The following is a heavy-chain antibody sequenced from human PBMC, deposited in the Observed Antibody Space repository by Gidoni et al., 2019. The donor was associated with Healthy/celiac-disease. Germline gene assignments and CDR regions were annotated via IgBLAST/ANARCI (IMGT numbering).Heavy chain of an antibody. V-gene: IGHV1-2*02. CDR3: ASDASSGFGELPSTTADY. CDR2: INPNSGGT. D-gene: IGHD3-10*01. CDR1: GYTFTGYY. J-gene: IGHJ4*02. Sequence: QVQLVQSGAEVKKPGASVKVSCKASGYTFTGYYMHWVRQAPGQGLEWMGWINPNSGGTNYAQKFQGRVTMTRDTSISTAYMELSRLRSDDTAVYYCASDASSGFGELPSTTADYWGQGTLVTVSS.